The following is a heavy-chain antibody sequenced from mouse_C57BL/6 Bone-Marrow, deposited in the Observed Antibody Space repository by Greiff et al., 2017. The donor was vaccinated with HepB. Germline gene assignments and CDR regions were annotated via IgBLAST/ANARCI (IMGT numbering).Heavy chain of an antibody. CDR2: ISSGGDYI. J-gene: IGHJ2*01. V-gene: IGHV5-9-1*02. D-gene: IGHD2-4*01. CDR1: GFTFSSYA. Sequence: EVQGVESGEGLVKPGGSLKLSCAASGFTFSSYAMSWVRQTPEKRLEWVAYISSGGDYIYYADTVKGRFTISRDNARNTLYLQMSRLKSEDTAMYYCTRGDYDGVYYFDYWGQGTTLTVSS. CDR3: TRGDYDGVYYFDY.